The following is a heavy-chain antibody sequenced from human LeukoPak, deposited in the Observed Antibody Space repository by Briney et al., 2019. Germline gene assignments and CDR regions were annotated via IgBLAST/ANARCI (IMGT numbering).Heavy chain of an antibody. V-gene: IGHV3-30*05. Sequence: GGSLRLSCAASGFTFSDHYMDWVRQAPGKGLEWVAVISYDGSNKYYADSVKGRFTISRDNSKNTLYLQMNSLRAEGTAVYYCARAMMGDGDAFDIWGQGTMVTVSS. J-gene: IGHJ3*02. D-gene: IGHD2-21*01. CDR3: ARAMMGDGDAFDI. CDR1: GFTFSDHY. CDR2: ISYDGSNK.